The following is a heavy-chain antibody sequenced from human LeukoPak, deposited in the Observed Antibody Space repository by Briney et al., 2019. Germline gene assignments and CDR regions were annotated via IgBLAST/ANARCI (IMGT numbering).Heavy chain of an antibody. CDR2: IKQDGSEK. D-gene: IGHD6-19*01. V-gene: IGHV3-7*01. J-gene: IGHJ6*03. Sequence: GGSLRLSCAASGFTFSSYWMSWVRQAPGKGLEWVANIKQDGSEKYYVDSVKGRFTISRDNAKNSLYLQMNSLRAEDTAVYYCARVYIALAGYYYYYMDVWGKGTTVTVSS. CDR3: ARVYIALAGYYYYYMDV. CDR1: GFTFSSYW.